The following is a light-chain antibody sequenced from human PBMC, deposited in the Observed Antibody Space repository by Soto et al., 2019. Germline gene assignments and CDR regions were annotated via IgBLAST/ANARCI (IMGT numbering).Light chain of an antibody. J-gene: IGKJ3*01. Sequence: DIQMTQSPTSLSASVGDRVTITCRARQGIRNFVAWYQQKPGKAPKLLIYAASTLQSGVPSRFSGSGSVTDFTLTINSLQPEDVATYSCQKYSIVPVFGPGTKVEIK. V-gene: IGKV1-27*01. CDR2: AAS. CDR3: QKYSIVPV. CDR1: QGIRNF.